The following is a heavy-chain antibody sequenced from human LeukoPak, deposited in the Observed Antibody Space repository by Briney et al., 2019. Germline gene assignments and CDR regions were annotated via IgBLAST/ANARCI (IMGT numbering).Heavy chain of an antibody. CDR3: TRDGPRRYSSSRGGYYFDY. CDR2: IRSKAYGGTT. Sequence: GGSLRLSCTASGFTFGDYAMSWVRQAPGKGLEWVGFIRSKAYGGTTEYAASVKGRFTISRDDSKSIAYLQMNSLKTEDTAVYYCTRDGPRRYSSSRGGYYFDYWGQGTLVTVSS. CDR1: GFTFGDYA. D-gene: IGHD6-6*01. V-gene: IGHV3-49*04. J-gene: IGHJ4*02.